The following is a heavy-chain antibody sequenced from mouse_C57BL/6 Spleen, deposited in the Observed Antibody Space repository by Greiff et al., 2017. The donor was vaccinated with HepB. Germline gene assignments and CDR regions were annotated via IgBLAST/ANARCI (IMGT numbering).Heavy chain of an antibody. Sequence: EVQGVESGGGLVQPGGSMKLSCVASGFTFSNYWMNWVRQSPEKGLEWVAQIRLKSDNYATHYAESVKGRFTISRDDSKSSVYLQMNNLRAEDTGIYYCTGPFYDGYYGYWGQGTTLTVSS. CDR1: GFTFSNYW. CDR3: TGPFYDGYYGY. D-gene: IGHD2-3*01. V-gene: IGHV6-3*01. J-gene: IGHJ2*01. CDR2: IRLKSDNYAT.